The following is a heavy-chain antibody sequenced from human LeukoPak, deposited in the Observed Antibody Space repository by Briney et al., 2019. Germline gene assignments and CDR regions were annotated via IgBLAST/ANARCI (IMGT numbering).Heavy chain of an antibody. CDR1: GFTFNKYS. V-gene: IGHV3-33*07. CDR2: IWYDGSNP. CDR3: ARQSSSGWCFDS. D-gene: IGHD6-19*01. J-gene: IGHJ4*01. Sequence: PGRSLRLSCSASGFTFNKYSMNWVRQVPGKGLEWVAVIWYDGSNPGYPDSVRGRFTIWRDNSKNTVFLQMNNLRVEDTAVYFCARQSSSGWCFDSWGHGTLVTVSS.